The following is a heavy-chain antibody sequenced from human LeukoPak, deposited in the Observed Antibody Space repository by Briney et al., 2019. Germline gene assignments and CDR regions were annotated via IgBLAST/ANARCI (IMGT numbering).Heavy chain of an antibody. V-gene: IGHV3-48*01. CDR3: VREESESYPFDS. D-gene: IGHD1-26*01. Sequence: GGSLRLSCAASGFTFSSSAMSWVRQAPGKGPEWISYISSISRVIYYADSVKGRFTISRDNAKNSLSLQMNSLRAEDTAVYYCVREESESYPFDSWGQGTLVIVSS. J-gene: IGHJ4*02. CDR2: ISSISRVI. CDR1: GFTFSSSA.